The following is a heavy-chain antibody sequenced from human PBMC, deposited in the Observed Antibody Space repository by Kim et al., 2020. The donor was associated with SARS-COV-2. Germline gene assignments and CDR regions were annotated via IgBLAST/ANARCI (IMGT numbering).Heavy chain of an antibody. V-gene: IGHV1-3*01. J-gene: IGHJ4*02. Sequence: ASVKVSCKASGYTFTSYAMHWVRQAPGQRLEWMGWINAGTGNTKYSQKFQGRVTITRDTSASTAYMELSSLRSEDTAVYYCGVGGPSGWNYFDYWGQGTLVTVSS. CDR3: GVGGPSGWNYFDY. D-gene: IGHD6-19*01. CDR2: INAGTGNT. CDR1: GYTFTSYA.